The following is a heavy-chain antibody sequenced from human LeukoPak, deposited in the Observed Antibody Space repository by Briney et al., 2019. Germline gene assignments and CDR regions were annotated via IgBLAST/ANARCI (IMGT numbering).Heavy chain of an antibody. Sequence: ASVKVSCKASGYTFTGYYMHWVRQAPGQGLEWMGWINPNSGGTNYAQKFQGRVTMTRDTSISTAYMELSRLRSDDTAVYYCARAEVRGVISCVESPRCWGQGTLVTVPS. V-gene: IGHV1-2*02. CDR1: GYTFTGYY. D-gene: IGHD3-10*01. CDR2: INPNSGGT. CDR3: ARAEVRGVISCVESPRC. J-gene: IGHJ4*02.